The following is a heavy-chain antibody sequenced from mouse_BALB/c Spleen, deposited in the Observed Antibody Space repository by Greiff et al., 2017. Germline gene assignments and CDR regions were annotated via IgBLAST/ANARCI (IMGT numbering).Heavy chain of an antibody. D-gene: IGHD2-14*01. CDR2: IYRANGNT. CDR1: GFNIKDTY. Sequence: VQLQQSGAELVKPGASVKLSCTASGFNIKDTYMHWVKQRPEQGLEWIGSIYRANGNTNYDPKFQGKATIPADTTSNTAYLQLIILTSEDTAVYYCARWGYRYEDWGQGTSVTVSS. V-gene: IGHV14-3*02. J-gene: IGHJ4*01. CDR3: ARWGYRYED.